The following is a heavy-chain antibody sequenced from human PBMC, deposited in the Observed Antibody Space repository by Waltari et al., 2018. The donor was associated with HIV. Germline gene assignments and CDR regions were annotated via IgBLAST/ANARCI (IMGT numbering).Heavy chain of an antibody. Sequence: QVQLVQSGAEVKKPGTSVKVSCKASRYTFTGYYMHWVRQAPGQGLEWSGWINPGSGGTQYAQKFQDRVTMTMDTSISTAYMELSRLRSDDTAVYYCARSITMIVVLIAWGYGMDVWGQGTTVTVSS. J-gene: IGHJ6*02. CDR2: INPGSGGT. CDR1: RYTFTGYY. V-gene: IGHV1-2*02. D-gene: IGHD3-22*01. CDR3: ARSITMIVVLIAWGYGMDV.